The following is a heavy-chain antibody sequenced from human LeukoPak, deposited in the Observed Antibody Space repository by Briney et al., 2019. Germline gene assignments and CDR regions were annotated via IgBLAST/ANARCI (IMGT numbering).Heavy chain of an antibody. CDR3: ARDIPRESGYDYWWGYYYYYMDV. V-gene: IGHV4-59*12. Sequence: PSETLSLTCTVSGGSISSYYWSWIRQPPGKGLEWIGYIYYSGSTNYNPSLKSRVTISVDTSKNQFSLQLNSVTPEDTAVYYCARDIPRESGYDYWWGYYYYYMDVWGKGTTVTISS. CDR2: IYYSGST. CDR1: GGSISSYY. J-gene: IGHJ6*03. D-gene: IGHD5-12*01.